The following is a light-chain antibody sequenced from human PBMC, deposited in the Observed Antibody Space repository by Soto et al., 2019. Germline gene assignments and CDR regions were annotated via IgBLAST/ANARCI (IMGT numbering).Light chain of an antibody. V-gene: IGLV2-18*02. CDR1: SSDVGSYNR. J-gene: IGLJ1*01. CDR2: DVS. CDR3: SSYTTSSTYV. Sequence: QSVLTQPPSVSGSPGQSVAISCTGTSSDVGSYNRVSWYQQPPGTAPKLMIYDVSNRPSGVPDRFSGSKSGNTASLTISGLQAEDEADYYCSSYTTSSTYVFGTGTSHRP.